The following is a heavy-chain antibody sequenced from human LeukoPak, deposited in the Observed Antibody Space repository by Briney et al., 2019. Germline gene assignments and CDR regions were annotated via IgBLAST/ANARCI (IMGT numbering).Heavy chain of an antibody. CDR3: ARGHYGGGAFDI. J-gene: IGHJ3*02. Sequence: SETLSLTCTVSGGSISSYYWSWIRQPPGKGLEWIGYIYYSGSTNYNPSLKSRVTISVDTSKNQFSLKLSSVTAADTAVYYCARGHYGGGAFDIWGQGTMVTVSS. V-gene: IGHV4-59*01. CDR1: GGSISSYY. D-gene: IGHD4-17*01. CDR2: IYYSGST.